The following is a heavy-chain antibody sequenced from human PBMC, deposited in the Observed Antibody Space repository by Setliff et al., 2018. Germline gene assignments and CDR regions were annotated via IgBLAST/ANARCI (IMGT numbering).Heavy chain of an antibody. J-gene: IGHJ6*03. D-gene: IGHD1-1*01. CDR3: ARHGPVQLERDYYYMDV. CDR1: GYSFSNFW. CDR2: IYPGDSHT. Sequence: PGESLKISCQGSGYSFSNFWIGWVRQMPGKGLEWMGIIYPGDSHTRYSPSFQGQVTMSADKSISTAYLQWSSLKASDTAMYYCARHGPVQLERDYYYMDVWGKGTTVTVSS. V-gene: IGHV5-51*01.